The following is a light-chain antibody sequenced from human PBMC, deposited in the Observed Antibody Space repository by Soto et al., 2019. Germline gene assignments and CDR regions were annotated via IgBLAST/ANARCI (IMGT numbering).Light chain of an antibody. Sequence: PGETATLSCRASQSVRSNYLAWYQQKPGQAPRFLIYDASSRAPGIPDRFSGSGSGTDFTLTISRLEPEDFAVYYCQQYGSSPLTFGGGTKVVIK. CDR2: DAS. V-gene: IGKV3-20*01. CDR1: QSVRSNY. J-gene: IGKJ4*01. CDR3: QQYGSSPLT.